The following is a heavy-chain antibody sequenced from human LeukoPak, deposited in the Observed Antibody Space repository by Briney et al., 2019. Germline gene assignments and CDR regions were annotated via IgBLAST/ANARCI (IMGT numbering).Heavy chain of an antibody. D-gene: IGHD5-18*01. J-gene: IGHJ3*02. Sequence: SETLSLTCAVYGGSFSGYYWSWIRQPPGKGLEWIREINHSGSTNYNPSLKSRVTISVDTSKNQFSLKLSSVTAADTAVYYCARGRGYSYGYLAIWGQGTMVTVSS. V-gene: IGHV4-34*01. CDR3: ARGRGYSYGYLAI. CDR2: INHSGST. CDR1: GGSFSGYY.